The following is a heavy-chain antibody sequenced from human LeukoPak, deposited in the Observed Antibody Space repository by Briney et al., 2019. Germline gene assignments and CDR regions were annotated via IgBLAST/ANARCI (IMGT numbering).Heavy chain of an antibody. CDR2: ISFDATKE. CDR3: ARFKVGTNTTQKNAFDI. Sequence: GGSLRLSCAASGFTFSNYAMHWVRQAPGKGLEWVAVISFDATKEYFGKSVKGRFTISRDNSRATLYLQMHRLRIEDTALYFCARFKVGTNTTQKNAFDIWGRGTVVAVSS. CDR1: GFTFSNYA. D-gene: IGHD1-1*01. V-gene: IGHV3-30*16. J-gene: IGHJ3*02.